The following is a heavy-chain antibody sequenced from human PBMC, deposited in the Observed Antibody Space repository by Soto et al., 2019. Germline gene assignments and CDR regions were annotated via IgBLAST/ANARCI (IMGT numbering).Heavy chain of an antibody. D-gene: IGHD3-16*01. V-gene: IGHV3-11*05. CDR2: ISSSSSYT. CDR1: GFTFSDYY. CDR3: ARDRGEGYFDL. Sequence: QVQLVESGRGLVKPGGSLRLSCAASGFTFSDYYMSWIRQAPGKGLEWVSYISSSSSYTNYADSVKGRFTISRDNAKNSLYLQMNSLRAEDTAVYYCARDRGEGYFDLWGRGTLVTVSS. J-gene: IGHJ2*01.